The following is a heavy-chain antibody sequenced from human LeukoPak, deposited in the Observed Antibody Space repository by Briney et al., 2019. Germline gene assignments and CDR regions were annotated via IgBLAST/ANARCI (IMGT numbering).Heavy chain of an antibody. D-gene: IGHD1-26*01. V-gene: IGHV4-59*01. CDR2: IYYSGST. Sequence: SETLSLTCTVSGGSISSYYWSWIRQPPGKGLERIGYIYYSGSTNYNPSLKSRVTISVDTSKNQFSLKLSSVTAADTAVYYCARGGGSYSWFDPWGQGTLVTVSS. J-gene: IGHJ5*02. CDR3: ARGGGSYSWFDP. CDR1: GGSISSYY.